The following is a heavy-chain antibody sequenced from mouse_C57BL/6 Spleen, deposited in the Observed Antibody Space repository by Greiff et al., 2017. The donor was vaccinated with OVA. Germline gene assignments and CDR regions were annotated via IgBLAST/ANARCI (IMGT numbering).Heavy chain of an antibody. D-gene: IGHD3-2*02. J-gene: IGHJ2*01. Sequence: EVKLVESGGGLVKPGGSLKLSCAASGFTFSSYTMSWVRQTPEKRLEWVATISGGGGNTYYPDSVKGRFTISRDNAKNTLYLQMSSLRSEDTALYYCARQGQLSLRDNFDYWGQGTTLTVSS. CDR2: ISGGGGNT. CDR3: ARQGQLSLRDNFDY. V-gene: IGHV5-9*01. CDR1: GFTFSSYT.